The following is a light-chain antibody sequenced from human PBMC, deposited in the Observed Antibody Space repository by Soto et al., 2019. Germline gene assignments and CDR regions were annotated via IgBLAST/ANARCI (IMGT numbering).Light chain of an antibody. CDR3: QHYGSSPQT. Sequence: EIVLTQPPGTLSLSPGERATLSCRASQSVTSNYLAWYQQKPGQAPSLLIYGASTRATGIPDKFSGSGSGTDFTLTISRLEPEDFAVYYCQHYGSSPQTFGQGTKVEIK. J-gene: IGKJ1*01. CDR1: QSVTSNY. CDR2: GAS. V-gene: IGKV3-20*01.